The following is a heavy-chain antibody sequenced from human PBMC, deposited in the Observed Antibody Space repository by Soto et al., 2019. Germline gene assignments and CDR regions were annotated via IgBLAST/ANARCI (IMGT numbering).Heavy chain of an antibody. J-gene: IGHJ5*02. V-gene: IGHV4-34*01. CDR3: ARGPNSSGWYTRHNWFDP. CDR1: GGSFSGYY. Sequence: SETLSLTCAVYGGSFSGYYWSWIRQPPGKGPEWIGEINHSGSTNYNPSLKSRVTISVDTSKNQFSLKLSSVTAADTAVYYCARGPNSSGWYTRHNWFDPWGQGTLVTVSS. D-gene: IGHD6-19*01. CDR2: INHSGST.